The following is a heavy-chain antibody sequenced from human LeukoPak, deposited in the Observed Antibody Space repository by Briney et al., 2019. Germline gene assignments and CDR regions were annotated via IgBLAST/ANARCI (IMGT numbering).Heavy chain of an antibody. CDR1: GFTFSSYA. CDR3: ARGAPATMVRGVIIWDFDY. V-gene: IGHV3-30-3*01. CDR2: ISYDGSNK. J-gene: IGHJ4*02. Sequence: GGSLRLSCAASGFTFSSYAMHWVRQAPGKGLEWVAVISYDGSNKYYADSVKGRFTISRDNSKNALYLQMNSLRAEDTAVYYCARGAPATMVRGVIIWDFDYWGQGTLVTVSS. D-gene: IGHD3-10*01.